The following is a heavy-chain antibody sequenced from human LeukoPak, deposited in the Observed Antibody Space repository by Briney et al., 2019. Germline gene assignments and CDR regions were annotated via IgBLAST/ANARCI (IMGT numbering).Heavy chain of an antibody. D-gene: IGHD4-17*01. V-gene: IGHV3-7*01. Sequence: GGSLRLSCAASGFTFSSYSMNWVRQAPGKGLEWVANIKQGGSEKYYVDSVKGRFTISRDNAKNSLYLQMNSLRAEDTAVYYCAGDQINGDSFFDYWGQGTLVTVSS. CDR2: IKQGGSEK. CDR3: AGDQINGDSFFDY. CDR1: GFTFSSYS. J-gene: IGHJ4*02.